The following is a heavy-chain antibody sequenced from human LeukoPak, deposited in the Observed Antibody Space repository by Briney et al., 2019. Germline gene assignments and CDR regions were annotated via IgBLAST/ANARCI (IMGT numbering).Heavy chain of an antibody. CDR2: ISSSSSTT. CDR3: ARGWFGELQIFDY. J-gene: IGHJ4*02. D-gene: IGHD3-10*01. V-gene: IGHV3-11*01. Sequence: PGVSLRLLCGASIFTFSEYYMSWMPHARGRGLEWVSYISSSSSTTYYADAVKGRFTISGDNAKNSLYLQMNSLRAEDTAVYYCARGWFGELQIFDYWGQGTLVTVSS. CDR1: IFTFSEYY.